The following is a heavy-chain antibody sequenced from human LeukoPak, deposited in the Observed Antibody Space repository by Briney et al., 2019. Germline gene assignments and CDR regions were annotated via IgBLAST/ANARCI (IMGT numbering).Heavy chain of an antibody. CDR1: GGSFRGYY. CDR2: INHSGST. CDR3: ARGTRYSYGYHC. J-gene: IGHJ4*02. Sequence: SETLSLTCAVYGGSFRGYYWSWIRQPPGKGLEWIGEINHSGSTNYNPSLKSRVTISVDTSKNQFSLKLSPVTAADTAVYYCARGTRYSYGYHCWGQGTLVTVPS. D-gene: IGHD5-18*01. V-gene: IGHV4-34*01.